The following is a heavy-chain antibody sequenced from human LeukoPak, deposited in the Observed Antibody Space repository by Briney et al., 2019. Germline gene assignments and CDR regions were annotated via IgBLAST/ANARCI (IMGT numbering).Heavy chain of an antibody. J-gene: IGHJ4*02. Sequence: GGSLRLSCAASGFTFSSYEMNWVRQAPGKGLEWVSYISSSGSTIYYADSVKGRFTISRDNSKNTLYLQMNSLRAEDSAVYYCAKNRIATDGDIKQWPAYWGQGTLVTVSS. D-gene: IGHD2-21*02. CDR2: ISSSGSTI. CDR1: GFTFSSYE. CDR3: AKNRIATDGDIKQWPAY. V-gene: IGHV3-48*03.